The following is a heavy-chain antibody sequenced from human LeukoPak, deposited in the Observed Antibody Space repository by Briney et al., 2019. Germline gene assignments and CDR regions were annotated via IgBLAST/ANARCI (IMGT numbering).Heavy chain of an antibody. J-gene: IGHJ5*02. Sequence: GGSLRLSCAASGFTFSSYSMNWVRQAPGKGLEWVSYISSSSSTIYYADSVKGRFTISRDNAKNSLYLQMNSLRAEDTAVYYCARDRPYYDFWSGYSNWFDPWGQGTLVTVSS. CDR2: ISSSSSTI. CDR1: GFTFSSYS. V-gene: IGHV3-48*04. D-gene: IGHD3-3*01. CDR3: ARDRPYYDFWSGYSNWFDP.